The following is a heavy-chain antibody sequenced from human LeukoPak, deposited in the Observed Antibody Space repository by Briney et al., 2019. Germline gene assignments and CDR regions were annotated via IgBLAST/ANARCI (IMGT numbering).Heavy chain of an antibody. Sequence: GGSLRLSCAASGFTFSSYEMNWVRQAPGKGLEWVSYISSSGSTIYYADSVKGRFTISRDNAKNSLYLQMNSLRAEDTAVYYCARVVTPEDSYFQHWGQGTLVTVSS. CDR2: ISSSGSTI. V-gene: IGHV3-48*03. D-gene: IGHD2-21*02. CDR3: ARVVTPEDSYFQH. J-gene: IGHJ1*01. CDR1: GFTFSSYE.